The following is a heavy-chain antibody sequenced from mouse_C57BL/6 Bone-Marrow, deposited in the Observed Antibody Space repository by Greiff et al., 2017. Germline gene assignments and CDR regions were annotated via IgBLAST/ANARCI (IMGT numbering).Heavy chain of an antibody. CDR1: GFNIKNTY. V-gene: IGHV14-3*01. CDR2: IDPANGNT. CDR3: ARCSFYYAMDY. D-gene: IGHD1-1*01. J-gene: IGHJ4*01. Sequence: VQLQQSVAELVRPGASVKLSCTASGFNIKNTYMPWVKQRPEQGLEWIGRIDPANGNTKYAPKFQGKATITADTSSNTAYLQLSSLTSEYTAIYYCARCSFYYAMDYWGQGTAATVSS.